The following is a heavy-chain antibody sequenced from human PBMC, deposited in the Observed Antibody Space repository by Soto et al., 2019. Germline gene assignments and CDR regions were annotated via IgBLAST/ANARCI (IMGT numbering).Heavy chain of an antibody. CDR3: ATGPPGLPHYYMDV. CDR1: GYTFTSYA. CDR2: ISAYNGNT. V-gene: IGHV1-3*01. J-gene: IGHJ6*03. Sequence: ASVKVSCKASGYTFTSYAMHWVRQAPGQRLEWMGWISAYNGNTNYAQKFQGRVTITADKSTSTAYMELSSLRSEDTAVYYCATGPPGLPHYYMDVWGKGTTVTVSS.